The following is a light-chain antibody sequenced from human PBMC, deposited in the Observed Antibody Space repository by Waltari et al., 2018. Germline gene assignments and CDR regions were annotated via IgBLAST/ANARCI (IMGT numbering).Light chain of an antibody. CDR3: QQYGRSPLA. J-gene: IGKJ1*01. Sequence: EIVLTQSPGTLSLSPGERATLSCRARQSGSSSYLAWYPQKPGQAPRLLIFGACSRATGIPERFSGSGSGTDFTLTISRLAPEDFAVYFCQQYGRSPLAFGQGTKVEIK. CDR1: QSGSSSY. CDR2: GAC. V-gene: IGKV3-20*01.